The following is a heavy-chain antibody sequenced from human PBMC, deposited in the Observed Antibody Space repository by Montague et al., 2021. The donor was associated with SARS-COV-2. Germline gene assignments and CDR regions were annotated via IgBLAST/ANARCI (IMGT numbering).Heavy chain of an antibody. D-gene: IGHD3-22*01. CDR1: GFTFSSYA. CDR2: ISYDGSNK. CDR3: AREGLGNYYDSSGYYPFDY. Sequence: LRLSCAASGFTFSSYAMHCVRQAPGKGLEWVAVISYDGSNKYYVDSVKGRFTISRDNSKNTLYLQMNSLRAEDTAVYYCAREGLGNYYDSSGYYPFDYWGQGTLVTVSS. V-gene: IGHV3-30*04. J-gene: IGHJ4*02.